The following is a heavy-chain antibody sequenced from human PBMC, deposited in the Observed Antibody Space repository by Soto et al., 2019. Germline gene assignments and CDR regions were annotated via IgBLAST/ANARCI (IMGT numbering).Heavy chain of an antibody. Sequence: QVQLQESGPGLVKPSQTLSLTCTVSGGSISSGDYYWSWIRQPPGKGLEWIGYIYYSGSTYYNPSLKSRVTISVDTSKSQFSLKLSSVTAADTAVYYCARGFGTTVTTGCLDYWGQGTLVTVSS. V-gene: IGHV4-30-4*01. D-gene: IGHD4-4*01. CDR2: IYYSGST. J-gene: IGHJ4*02. CDR3: ARGFGTTVTTGCLDY. CDR1: GGSISSGDYY.